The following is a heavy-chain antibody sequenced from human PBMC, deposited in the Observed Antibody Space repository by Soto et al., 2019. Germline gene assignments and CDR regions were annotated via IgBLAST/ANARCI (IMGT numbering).Heavy chain of an antibody. CDR1: GASVSSGRV. J-gene: IGHJ4*02. D-gene: IGHD2-8*01. CDR2: IFHDGTA. Sequence: XAILSLTFAVSGASVSSGRVWTWVRQTPQRGLEYIGEIFHDGTANYYPSFERRVAISVDTSKNQFSLKLTSVTAADTAIYFRARLVYDTRLNYMYFDFWGQGALVTVSS. CDR3: ARLVYDTRLNYMYFDF. V-gene: IGHV4-4*01.